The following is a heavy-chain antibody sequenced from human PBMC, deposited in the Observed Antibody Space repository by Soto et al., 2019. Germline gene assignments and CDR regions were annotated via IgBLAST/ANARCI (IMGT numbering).Heavy chain of an antibody. D-gene: IGHD3-22*01. V-gene: IGHV4-39*01. J-gene: IGHJ4*02. Sequence: PSETLSLTCTVFGGSISSRIYYWGGIRHPPGKGLEWIGSIYYSGSTYYNPSLKSRVTISVDTSKNQFSLKLSSVTAADTAVYYCARQRYYDSSGYYSDYWGQGTLVTVSS. CDR1: GGSISSRIYY. CDR2: IYYSGST. CDR3: ARQRYYDSSGYYSDY.